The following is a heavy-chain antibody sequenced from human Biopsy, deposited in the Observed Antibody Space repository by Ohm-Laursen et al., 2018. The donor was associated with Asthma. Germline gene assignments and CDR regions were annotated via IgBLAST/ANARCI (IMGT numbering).Heavy chain of an antibody. J-gene: IGHJ4*02. CDR3: VAGFPKDNVRYSFEF. V-gene: IGHV1-69*01. CDR2: LIPVLGTP. Sequence: SSVKVSCKASGDSFSNYAISWVRQAPGQGLEWMGGLIPVLGTPDHAQMFGGRVTITADESTSTAYMELSSLRSEDTAMYYCVAGFPKDNVRYSFEFWGQGTLVSVSS. D-gene: IGHD5-18*01. CDR1: GDSFSNYA.